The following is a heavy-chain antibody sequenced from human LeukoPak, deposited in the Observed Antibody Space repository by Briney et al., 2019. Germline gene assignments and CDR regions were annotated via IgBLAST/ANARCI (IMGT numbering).Heavy chain of an antibody. CDR2: ISAYNGNT. CDR1: GYTFTSYG. D-gene: IGHD5-12*01. Sequence: ASVKVSCKASGYTFTSYGISWVRQAPGQGLEWMGWISAYNGNTNYAQKLQDRITMTTETSTNTAYMELRSLKSDDTAVYYCASRGYFGYDYGNYFANWGQGMLVTVSS. V-gene: IGHV1-18*01. CDR3: ASRGYFGYDYGNYFAN. J-gene: IGHJ4*02.